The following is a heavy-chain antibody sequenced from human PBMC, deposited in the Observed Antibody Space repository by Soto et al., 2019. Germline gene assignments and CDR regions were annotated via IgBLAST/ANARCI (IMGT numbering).Heavy chain of an antibody. J-gene: IGHJ4*02. CDR1: GGTFSSCA. Sequence: QVQLVQSGAEVKKPGSLVQVSCKVSGGTFSSCAISWVRLARGQGLVWMGGIIPIFGTANYAQKFQGRVTITADESTSTAYMELSSLRSEDTAVYYCATELPDSSGSSEDYWRQGTLVTVSS. CDR3: ATELPDSSGSSEDY. CDR2: IIPIFGTA. V-gene: IGHV1-69*01. D-gene: IGHD3-22*01.